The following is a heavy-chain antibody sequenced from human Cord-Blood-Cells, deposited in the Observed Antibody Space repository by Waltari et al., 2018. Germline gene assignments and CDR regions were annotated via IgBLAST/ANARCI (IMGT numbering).Heavy chain of an antibody. CDR1: GYTFTSYG. V-gene: IGHV1-18*01. CDR3: AILGYCSGGSCFNFDY. J-gene: IGHJ4*02. Sequence: QVQLVQSGAEGKKPGAPVKVSCQASGYTFTSYGISWVGQAPGQGLEWMGWISAYNGNTNYAQKLQGRVTMTTDTSTSTAYMELRSLRSDDTAVYYCAILGYCSGGSCFNFDYWGQGTLVTVSS. D-gene: IGHD2-15*01. CDR2: ISAYNGNT.